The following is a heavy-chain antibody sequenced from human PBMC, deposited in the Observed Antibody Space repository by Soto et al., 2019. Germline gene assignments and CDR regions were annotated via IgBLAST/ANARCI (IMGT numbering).Heavy chain of an antibody. CDR2: INPSSGGA. CDR1: GYRFTAYY. V-gene: IGHV1-46*01. Sequence: QVQLVQSGAEVQKPGASVKVSCEASGYRFTAYYMHWVRQAPGQGLEWMAIINPSSGGATYAQRFQGRFTMTRDTSTSTLYMELSSLRSDDTAVYYCARSPPLRECPGGDCYHFDYWGQGTLVTVSS. D-gene: IGHD2-21*02. J-gene: IGHJ4*02. CDR3: ARSPPLRECPGGDCYHFDY.